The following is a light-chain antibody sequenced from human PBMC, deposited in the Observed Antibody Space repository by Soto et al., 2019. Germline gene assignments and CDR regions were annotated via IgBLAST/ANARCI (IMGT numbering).Light chain of an antibody. V-gene: IGKV1-5*03. J-gene: IGKJ2*02. CDR1: QSITSW. CDR2: KAS. CDR3: LQYNSSPWT. Sequence: DIQMTQSPSTLSASVGDRVTITCRASQSITSWLAWYQQRPGKAPNLLIYKASSLESGVPSRFSGSGSGTEFPLTISILQPDDFATYYCLQYNSSPWTFGQGTKLEIK.